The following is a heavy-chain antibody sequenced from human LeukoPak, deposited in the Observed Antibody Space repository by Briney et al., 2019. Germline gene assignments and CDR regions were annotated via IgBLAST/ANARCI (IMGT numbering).Heavy chain of an antibody. CDR3: AKETPYYYDSSGYHTPLDY. D-gene: IGHD3-22*01. CDR1: GFTFSSYA. J-gene: IGHJ4*02. V-gene: IGHV3-23*01. Sequence: GGSLRLSCAASGFTFSSYALSWVRQAPGKGLEWVSAISGSGGSTYYADSVKGRFTISRDNSKNTLYLQMNSLRAEDTAVYYCAKETPYYYDSSGYHTPLDYWGQGTLVTVSS. CDR2: ISGSGGST.